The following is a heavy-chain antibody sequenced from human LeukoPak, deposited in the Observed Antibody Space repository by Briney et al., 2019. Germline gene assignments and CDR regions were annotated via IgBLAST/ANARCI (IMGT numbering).Heavy chain of an antibody. CDR3: ARVEEYYSSGWYGYFDY. CDR2: ITGSSDTI. CDR1: GFTFSDYS. D-gene: IGHD6-19*01. J-gene: IGHJ4*02. V-gene: IGHV3-48*04. Sequence: GGSLRLSCAASGFTFSDYSMNWVRQAPGKGLEWVSWITGSSDTIFYADSVKGRFTISRDNAKNSLYLQMNSLRAEDTAVYYCARVEEYYSSGWYGYFDYWGQGTLVTVSS.